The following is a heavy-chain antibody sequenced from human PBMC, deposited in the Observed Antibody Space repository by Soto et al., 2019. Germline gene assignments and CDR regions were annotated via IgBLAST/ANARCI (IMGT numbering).Heavy chain of an antibody. CDR3: ARDSTGTVIAAANNESDSAFDI. CDR1: GYTFTSYA. CDR2: INAGNGNT. V-gene: IGHV1-3*01. J-gene: IGHJ3*02. D-gene: IGHD6-13*01. Sequence: QVQLVQSGAEVKKPGASVKVSCKASGYTFTSYAMHWVRQAPGQRLEWMGWINAGNGNTKYSQKFQGRVTITRDTSARQAYMELRRLRSEDTAVYYCARDSTGTVIAAANNESDSAFDIWGQGTMVTVSS.